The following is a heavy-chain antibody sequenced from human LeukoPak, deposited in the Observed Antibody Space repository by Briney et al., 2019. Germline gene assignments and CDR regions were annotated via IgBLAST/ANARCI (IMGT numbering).Heavy chain of an antibody. V-gene: IGHV3-30*02. CDR3: AKGTEEWLVRSQLNYFDY. CDR1: GFTFSSYG. Sequence: GGSLSLSCAASGFTFSSYGVHWVRQAPGKELEWVAFIRYDGSNKYYADSVKGRFTISRDNSTNALYLKMNSLRAEDTAVYYCAKGTEEWLVRSQLNYFDYWGQGTLVTVSS. D-gene: IGHD6-19*01. J-gene: IGHJ4*02. CDR2: IRYDGSNK.